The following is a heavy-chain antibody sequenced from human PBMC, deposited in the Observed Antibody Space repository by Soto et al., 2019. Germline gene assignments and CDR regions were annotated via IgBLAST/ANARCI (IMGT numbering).Heavy chain of an antibody. CDR1: GYTFTNYG. V-gene: IGHV1-18*04. CDR3: ARDRGRGYYDSSGSL. Sequence: ASVKVSCRASGYTFTNYGINWVRQAPGQGLEWMGWISVYNGKINYAQKVQGRVAMTTETSMSTAYMELRSLRSDDTAVYYCARDRGRGYYDSSGSLWGQGTLVTVS. D-gene: IGHD3-22*01. CDR2: ISVYNGKI. J-gene: IGHJ4*02.